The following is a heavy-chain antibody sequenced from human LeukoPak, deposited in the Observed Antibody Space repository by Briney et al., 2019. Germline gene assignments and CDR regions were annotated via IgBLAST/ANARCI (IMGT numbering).Heavy chain of an antibody. J-gene: IGHJ4*02. CDR1: GFTFSSYG. CDR2: ISYDGSDK. Sequence: PGGSLRLSCAASGFTFSSYGMHWVRQAPGKGLEWVAVISYDGSDKYYADSVKGRFTISRDNSKNTLYLQMNSLRTEDTAVYYCAKDRDTVIIPAAFGYWGQGTLVTVSS. CDR3: AKDRDTVIIPAAFGY. D-gene: IGHD2-2*01. V-gene: IGHV3-30*18.